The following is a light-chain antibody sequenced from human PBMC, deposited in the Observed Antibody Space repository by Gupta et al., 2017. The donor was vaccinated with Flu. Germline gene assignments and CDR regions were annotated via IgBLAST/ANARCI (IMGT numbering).Light chain of an antibody. Sequence: IVLTQSPDTLSLSPVERATLSCRASQSVYTNYFAWYQQKPGQAPRLLSYGISIRATGIPDRFSGSGSGTDFTLTISRLEPEDFAVYFCQQYDTAPLTFGGGTRVDFK. CDR1: QSVYTNY. CDR3: QQYDTAPLT. V-gene: IGKV3-20*01. CDR2: GIS. J-gene: IGKJ4*01.